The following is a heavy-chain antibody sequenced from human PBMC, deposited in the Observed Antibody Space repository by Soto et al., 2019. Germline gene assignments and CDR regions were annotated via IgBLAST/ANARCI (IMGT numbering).Heavy chain of an antibody. V-gene: IGHV3-30*18. D-gene: IGHD3-22*01. Sequence: GGSLRLSCASSGFSFSSYGMHWVRQAPGKGLEWVAVISHDGSNKYYADSVKGRFTISRDNSKNTLFLQMNSLRPEDTAVYYCAKNPGYYDSSGYSSYFDYWGQGTLVTVSS. CDR3: AKNPGYYDSSGYSSYFDY. CDR2: ISHDGSNK. CDR1: GFSFSSYG. J-gene: IGHJ4*02.